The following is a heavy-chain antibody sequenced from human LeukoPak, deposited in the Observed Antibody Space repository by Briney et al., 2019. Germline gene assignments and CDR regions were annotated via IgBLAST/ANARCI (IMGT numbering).Heavy chain of an antibody. CDR1: GGSFSGYY. D-gene: IGHD2-15*01. J-gene: IGHJ4*02. V-gene: IGHV4-34*01. CDR2: INHSGST. Sequence: SETLSLTCAVYGGSFSGYYWSWIRQPPGKGLEWIGEINHSGSTNYNPSLKSRVTISVDTSKNQFSLKLSSVTAADTAVYYCARGQGYCSGGSCSKKLYYFDYWGQGTQVTVSS. CDR3: ARGQGYCSGGSCSKKLYYFDY.